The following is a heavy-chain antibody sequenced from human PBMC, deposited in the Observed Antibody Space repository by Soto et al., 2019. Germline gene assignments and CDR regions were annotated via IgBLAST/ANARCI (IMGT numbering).Heavy chain of an antibody. CDR2: IYSGGST. CDR3: ARDPYDRRFLDAFDI. V-gene: IGHV3-53*01. Sequence: HPGGSLRLSCAASGFTVSSNYMSWVRQAPGKGLEWVSVIYSGGSTYYADSVKGRFTISRDNSKNTLYLQMNSLRAEDTAVYYCARDPYDRRFLDAFDIRGQGTMVTVSS. J-gene: IGHJ3*02. D-gene: IGHD3-22*01. CDR1: GFTVSSNY.